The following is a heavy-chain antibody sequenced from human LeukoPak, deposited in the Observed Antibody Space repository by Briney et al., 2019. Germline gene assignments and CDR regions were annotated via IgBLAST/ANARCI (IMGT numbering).Heavy chain of an antibody. D-gene: IGHD3-10*01. V-gene: IGHV1-2*02. Sequence: ASVKVSCKASGYTFTGYYMHWVRQAPGQGLEWMGWINPNSGGTNYAQKFQGRVTMTRDTSISTAYMELSSLRSEDTAVYYCARGRYTVWFGELSYDDWFDPWGQGTLVTVSS. CDR1: GYTFTGYY. CDR2: INPNSGGT. J-gene: IGHJ5*02. CDR3: ARGRYTVWFGELSYDDWFDP.